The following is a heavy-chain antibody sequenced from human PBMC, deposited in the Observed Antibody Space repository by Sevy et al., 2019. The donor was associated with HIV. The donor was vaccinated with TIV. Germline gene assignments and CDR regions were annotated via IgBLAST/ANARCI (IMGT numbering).Heavy chain of an antibody. Sequence: GGSLRLSCAASGFPFSSYAMSWVRQAPGKGLEWVSTLIGGGSRTYYADSVTGRFIISRDNSRNTLYLQMNSLKAEDTAIYYGAKRRVQSGLSGGGANYGMDVCGRGTTVTVSS. D-gene: IGHD3-16*01. V-gene: IGHV3-23*01. CDR3: AKRRVQSGLSGGGANYGMDV. J-gene: IGHJ6*02. CDR1: GFPFSSYA. CDR2: LIGGGSRT.